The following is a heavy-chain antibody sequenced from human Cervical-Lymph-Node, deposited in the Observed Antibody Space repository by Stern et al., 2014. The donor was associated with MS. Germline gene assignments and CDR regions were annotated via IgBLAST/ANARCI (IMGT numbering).Heavy chain of an antibody. V-gene: IGHV1-2*04. CDR1: GYTFIAYY. J-gene: IGHJ4*02. Sequence: VQLVQSGAEVKKPGASVKVSCKASGYTFIAYYLHWVRQAPGQGLEWMGWINPNSGGKKYAQKFQGWVTMTRDTSISTAYMELSRLRSDDTAVYYCAREGFCSGSTCYSTNYWGQGTPVTVSS. D-gene: IGHD2-15*01. CDR3: AREGFCSGSTCYSTNY. CDR2: INPNSGGK.